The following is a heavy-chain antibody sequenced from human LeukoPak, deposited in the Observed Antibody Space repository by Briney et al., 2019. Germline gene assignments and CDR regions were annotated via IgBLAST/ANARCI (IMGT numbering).Heavy chain of an antibody. CDR2: IYYSGST. CDR3: ARDLAAAGTIAGFDP. V-gene: IGHV4-59*01. Sequence: SETLSLTCTVSGGSISSYYWSWIRQPPGKGLEWIGYIYYSGSTNYNPSLKSRVTISVDTSKNRFSLKLSSVTAADTAVYYCARDLAAAGTIAGFDPWGQGTLVTVSS. D-gene: IGHD6-13*01. CDR1: GGSISSYY. J-gene: IGHJ5*02.